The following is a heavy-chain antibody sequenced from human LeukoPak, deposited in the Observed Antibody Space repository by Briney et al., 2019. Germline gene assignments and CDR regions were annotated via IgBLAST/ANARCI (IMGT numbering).Heavy chain of an antibody. V-gene: IGHV3-21*01. CDR2: ISSSSSYI. CDR3: AGRGYSYGYYFDY. D-gene: IGHD5-18*01. J-gene: IGHJ4*02. CDR1: GFTFSSCS. Sequence: GGSLRLSCAASGFTFSSCSMNWVRQAPGKGLEWVSSISSSSSYIYYADSVKGRFTISRDNAKNSLYLQMNSLRAEDTAVYYCAGRGYSYGYYFDYWGQGTLVTVSS.